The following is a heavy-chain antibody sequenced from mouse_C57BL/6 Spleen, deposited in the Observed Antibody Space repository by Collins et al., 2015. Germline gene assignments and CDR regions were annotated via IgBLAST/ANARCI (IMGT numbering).Heavy chain of an antibody. J-gene: IGHJ2*01. Sequence: QVQLQQSGPELVKPGASVKISCKASGYAFSSSWMNWVKQRPGKGLEWIGRIYPGDGDTNYNGKFKGKATLTADKSSSTAYMQLSSLTSEDSAVYFCARRYYYGSSPFDYWGQGTTLTVSS. CDR1: GYAFSSSW. V-gene: IGHV1-82*01. D-gene: IGHD1-1*01. CDR2: IYPGDGDT. CDR3: ARRYYYGSSPFDY.